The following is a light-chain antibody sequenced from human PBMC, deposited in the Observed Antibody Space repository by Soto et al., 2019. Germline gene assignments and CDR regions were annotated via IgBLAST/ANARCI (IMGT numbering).Light chain of an antibody. V-gene: IGKV3-20*01. CDR1: QSVSSSY. CDR2: GAS. CDR3: HQYGSSPLT. J-gene: IGKJ4*01. Sequence: EIVLTQSPGTLSLSPGERDTLSCRASQSVSSSYLAWYQQKPGQAPRLLIYGASRRATGIPDRFSGSGSGTDFTLTISRLEPQDFAVYYCHQYGSSPLTFGGGTKVEIK.